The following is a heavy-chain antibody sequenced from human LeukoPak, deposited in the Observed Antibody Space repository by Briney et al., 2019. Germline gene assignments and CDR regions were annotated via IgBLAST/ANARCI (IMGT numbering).Heavy chain of an antibody. D-gene: IGHD2-2*01. CDR3: ATGYCSSTSCRYFDY. CDR2: ITPIFGTA. V-gene: IGHV1-69*01. J-gene: IGHJ4*02. Sequence: GSSVKVSCKASGGTFSSYAVSWVRQAPGQGLEWMGGITPIFGTANYAQKFQGRVTITADESTSTAYMELSSLRSEDTAVYYCATGYCSSTSCRYFDYWGQGTLATVSS. CDR1: GGTFSSYA.